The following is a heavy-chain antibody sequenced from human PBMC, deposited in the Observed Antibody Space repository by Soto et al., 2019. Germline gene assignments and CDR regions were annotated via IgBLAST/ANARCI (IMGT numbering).Heavy chain of an antibody. J-gene: IGHJ6*02. D-gene: IGHD2-21*02. CDR2: ISAYNGTA. Sequence: ASVKVSCKASGYTFTSYGISWVRQAPGQGLEWMGWISAYNGTANYAQKFQGRVTITADESASTAYMELSSLRSEDTAVYYCSRLRVVTASVQYYYYYGMDVWGQGTTVTVSS. CDR1: GYTFTSYG. CDR3: SRLRVVTASVQYYYYYGMDV. V-gene: IGHV1-18*01.